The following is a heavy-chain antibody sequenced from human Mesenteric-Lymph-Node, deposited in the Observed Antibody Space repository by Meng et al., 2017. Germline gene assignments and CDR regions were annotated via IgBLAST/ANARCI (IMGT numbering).Heavy chain of an antibody. Sequence: LQRHGPGPGLLKPSETLSLTCTVSGGSLSSNGYYWDWVRQPPGKGLEWIGAIYHSGSTSYNPSLQSRVTMFVDTSKNQFSLMLTSVTATDTAVYYCARRRGGSGRDCWGQGTLVTVSS. CDR3: ARRRGGSGRDC. J-gene: IGHJ4*02. CDR1: GGSLSSNGYY. D-gene: IGHD3-10*01. V-gene: IGHV4-39*01. CDR2: IYHSGST.